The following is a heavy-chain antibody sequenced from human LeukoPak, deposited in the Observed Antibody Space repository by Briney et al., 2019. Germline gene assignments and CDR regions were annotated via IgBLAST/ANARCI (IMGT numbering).Heavy chain of an antibody. V-gene: IGHV4-34*01. CDR1: GGSFSGYY. CDR2: IYHSVST. CDR3: ARAYRSSWYANWFDP. D-gene: IGHD6-13*01. J-gene: IGHJ5*02. Sequence: SETLSLTCAVYGGSFSGYYWSWIRQPPGKGLEWIGSIYHSVSTYYNPSLKSRVTISVDTSKNQFSLKLSSVTAADTAVYFCARAYRSSWYANWFDPWGQGTLVTVSS.